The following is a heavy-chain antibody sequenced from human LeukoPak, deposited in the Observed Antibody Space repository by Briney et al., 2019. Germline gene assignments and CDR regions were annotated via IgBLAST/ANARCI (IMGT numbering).Heavy chain of an antibody. D-gene: IGHD3-10*01. Sequence: ASVKVSCKASGGTFSNFAISWVRQAPGQRLEWMEGIIPIFGTANYAQKFQGRVTIITGESTSTAYMELSSLISEDTAVYYCARGPLFYGSGVTYFDDWGQGTLVTVSS. CDR3: ARGPLFYGSGVTYFDD. J-gene: IGHJ4*02. CDR2: IIPIFGTA. CDR1: GGTFSNFA. V-gene: IGHV1-69*05.